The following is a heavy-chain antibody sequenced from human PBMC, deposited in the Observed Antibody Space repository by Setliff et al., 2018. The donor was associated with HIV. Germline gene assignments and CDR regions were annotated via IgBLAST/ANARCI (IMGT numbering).Heavy chain of an antibody. D-gene: IGHD1-1*01. Sequence: GGSLRLSCAASGFTFTDYWMHWVRQVPGQGLVWVSRINVDGSQKYVDSVKGRFTISRDNSKSSVYLQMNSLRAEDTSVYYCARLWGKVGGGTALDYWGQGALVTVSS. CDR3: ARLWGKVGGGTALDY. J-gene: IGHJ4*02. V-gene: IGHV3-74*01. CDR1: GFTFTDYW. CDR2: INVDGSQ.